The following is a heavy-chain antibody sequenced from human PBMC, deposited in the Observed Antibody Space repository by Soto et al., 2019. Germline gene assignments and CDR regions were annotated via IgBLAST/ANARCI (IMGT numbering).Heavy chain of an antibody. CDR3: ARMSLFYFFDS. CDR2: IYHSGIT. V-gene: IGHV4-59*01. D-gene: IGHD3-9*01. J-gene: IGHJ4*01. CDR1: IDSMTIYY. Sequence: PSETLSLTCPFSIDSMTIYYWTWIRQPPGKGLECIGYIYHSGITNYNPSLKSRVTISLDTSKNQFSLRLSSVTAADTAVYYCARMSLFYFFDSWGHGTMVTVSS.